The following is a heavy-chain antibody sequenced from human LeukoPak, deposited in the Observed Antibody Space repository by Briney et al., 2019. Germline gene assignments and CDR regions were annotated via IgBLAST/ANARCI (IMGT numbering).Heavy chain of an antibody. CDR1: GYTLTSYY. CDR3: ARVSSSGGYYYYMDV. CDR2: INPNRGST. D-gene: IGHD6-6*01. V-gene: IGHV1-46*01. Sequence: ASVKVSCKASGYTLTSYYMYWVRQAPGQGLEWMGIINPNRGSTSYAQKLQGRVTMTTDTSTSTAYMELRSLRSDDTAVYYCARVSSSGGYYYYMDVWGKGTTVTVSS. J-gene: IGHJ6*03.